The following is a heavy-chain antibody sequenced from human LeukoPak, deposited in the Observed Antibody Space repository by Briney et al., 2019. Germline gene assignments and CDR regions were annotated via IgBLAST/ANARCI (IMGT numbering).Heavy chain of an antibody. CDR3: ARLFWRYYDSSGSTTPDY. V-gene: IGHV1-69*05. D-gene: IGHD3-22*01. Sequence: SVKVSCKASGGTFSSYAISWVRQAPGQGLEWMGRIIPIFGTANYAQKFQGRVTITTDESTSTAYMELSSLRSEDTAMYYCARLFWRYYDSSGSTTPDYWGQGTLVTVSS. J-gene: IGHJ4*02. CDR2: IIPIFGTA. CDR1: GGTFSSYA.